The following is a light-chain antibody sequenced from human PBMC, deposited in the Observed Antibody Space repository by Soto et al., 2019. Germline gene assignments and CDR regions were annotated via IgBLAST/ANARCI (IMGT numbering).Light chain of an antibody. CDR3: QQYKSYWT. V-gene: IGKV3-20*01. CDR2: GGS. J-gene: IGKJ1*01. Sequence: EIVLTQSPGTLSLYPGEGATLSCRASQTISSGSLAWYQQKPGQPPRLLIYGGSSRAAGIPDRFSGSGSGTEFTLTISSLQPDDFATYHCQQYKSYWTFGQGSKVAIK. CDR1: QTISSGS.